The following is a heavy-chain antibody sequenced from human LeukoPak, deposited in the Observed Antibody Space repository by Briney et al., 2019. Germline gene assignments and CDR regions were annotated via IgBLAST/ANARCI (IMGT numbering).Heavy chain of an antibody. V-gene: IGHV1-69*13. CDR2: IIPIFGTA. Sequence: SVKVSCKASGGTFSSYAISWVRQAPGQGLEWMGGIIPIFGTANYAQKFQGRVTITADESTSTAYMELSSLRAEDTAVYYCARAAHSSSWYGTNYWFDHWGQGTLVTVSS. D-gene: IGHD6-13*01. CDR3: ARAAHSSSWYGTNYWFDH. J-gene: IGHJ5*02. CDR1: GGTFSSYA.